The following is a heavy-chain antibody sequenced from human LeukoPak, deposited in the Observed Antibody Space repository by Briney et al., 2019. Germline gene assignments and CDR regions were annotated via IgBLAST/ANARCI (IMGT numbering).Heavy chain of an antibody. V-gene: IGHV1-8*01. Sequence: ASVKVSCKASGYTFTSYDINWVRQATGQGLEWMGWMNPNSANTGYAQNFQGRVTMTRNTSISTAYMELSSLRSEDTAVYYCAIRFSRGSGSAIDYWGQGTQVTVSS. CDR3: AIRFSRGSGSAIDY. J-gene: IGHJ4*02. CDR2: MNPNSANT. D-gene: IGHD3-10*01. CDR1: GYTFTSYD.